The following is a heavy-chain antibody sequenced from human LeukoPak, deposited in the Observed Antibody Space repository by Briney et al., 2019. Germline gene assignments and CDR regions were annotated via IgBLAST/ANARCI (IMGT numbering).Heavy chain of an antibody. CDR1: GDSISSNSW. CDR2: IYHSGST. J-gene: IGHJ4*02. V-gene: IGHV4-4*02. D-gene: IGHD1-26*01. CDR3: ARGGNYRFDY. Sequence: SETLSLTCAVSGDSISSNSWWTWVRQPPGKGLEWIGEIYHSGSTNYNTSLKSRVTISLDKSNNQFSLKVNSVTAADTAVYLCARGGNYRFDYWGQGTLVTVSS.